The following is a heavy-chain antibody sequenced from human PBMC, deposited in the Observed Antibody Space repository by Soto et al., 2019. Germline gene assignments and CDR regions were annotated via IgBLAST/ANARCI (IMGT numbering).Heavy chain of an antibody. Sequence: SETLSLTVAVSGGRISGGGYSWSCIRKPPWKGLEWIGYIYHSGSTHYNQSIKMRVTISVDRSKNQFSLKMSSVTAADTPAYYCATNSYYYSSGYLSYFDYWGQGTLVRV. CDR3: ATNSYYYSSGYLSYFDY. V-gene: IGHV4-30-2*01. CDR1: GGRISGGGYS. J-gene: IGHJ4*02. D-gene: IGHD3-22*01. CDR2: IYHSGST.